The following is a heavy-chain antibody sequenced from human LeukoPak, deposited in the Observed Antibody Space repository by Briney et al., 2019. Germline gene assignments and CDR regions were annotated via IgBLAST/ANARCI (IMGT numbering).Heavy chain of an antibody. D-gene: IGHD1-26*01. CDR3: ATIYAGGTRNYYYGMDL. Sequence: GASVKVSCKASGYNFTSYDIKWVRQATGQGLEWMGWMNPNSGNTGYAQKFQGRVNMTRDTALSTAYMELSSLRSEDSAVYFCATIYAGGTRNYYYGMDLWGQGTTVTVSS. CDR2: MNPNSGNT. CDR1: GYNFTSYD. V-gene: IGHV1-8*01. J-gene: IGHJ6*02.